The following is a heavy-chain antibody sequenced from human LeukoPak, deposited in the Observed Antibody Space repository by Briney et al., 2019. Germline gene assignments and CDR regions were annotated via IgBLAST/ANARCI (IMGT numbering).Heavy chain of an antibody. Sequence: SVKVSCKASGGTFSSYAISWVRQAPGQGLEWMGGIIPIFGTANYAQKFQGRVTITADESTSTAYMELSSLRSEDTAVYYCARDLKVAVAGYYYYYGMDVWGQGTTVTVSS. D-gene: IGHD6-19*01. J-gene: IGHJ6*02. CDR1: GGTFSSYA. V-gene: IGHV1-69*13. CDR3: ARDLKVAVAGYYYYYGMDV. CDR2: IIPIFGTA.